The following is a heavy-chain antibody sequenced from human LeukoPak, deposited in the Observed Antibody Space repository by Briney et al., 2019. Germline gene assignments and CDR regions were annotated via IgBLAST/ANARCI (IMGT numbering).Heavy chain of an antibody. CDR3: ATDSSRELPHN. J-gene: IGHJ4*02. Sequence: TGGSLRLSCEASGFTFDDYGMSWVRQPPGKGLEWVSAINWNGDTTRYRDSVKGRFIISRDNAKNSLYLQMNSLRAEDTALYYCATDSSRELPHNRGQGTLVTVSS. V-gene: IGHV3-20*04. CDR2: INWNGDTT. D-gene: IGHD1-7*01. CDR1: GFTFDDYG.